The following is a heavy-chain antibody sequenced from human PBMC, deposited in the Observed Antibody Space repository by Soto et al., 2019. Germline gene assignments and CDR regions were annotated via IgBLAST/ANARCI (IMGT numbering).Heavy chain of an antibody. CDR3: ARDTLLRRGPRDY. CDR1: GFTFSSYW. Sequence: EVQLVESGGGLVQPGGSLRLSCAASGFTFSSYWMSWVRQAPGKGLEWVANIKQDGSEKYYVDSVKGRFTISRDNAKNSLYLQMNSLRAGDTAVYYCARDTLLRRGPRDYWGQGTLVTVSS. CDR2: IKQDGSEK. J-gene: IGHJ4*02. V-gene: IGHV3-7*03. D-gene: IGHD3-10*01.